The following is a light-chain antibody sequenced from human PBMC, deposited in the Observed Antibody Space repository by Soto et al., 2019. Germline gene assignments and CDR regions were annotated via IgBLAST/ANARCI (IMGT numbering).Light chain of an antibody. CDR2: DVS. J-gene: IGLJ2*01. V-gene: IGLV2-14*01. CDR3: SSYTTSSTII. Sequence: QSALTQPASVSGSPGQSITISCSGTSSDIGDYDYVSWYQHHPGKAPKLIIYDVSNRPSGVSNRFSGSKSGNTASLTISGLQPEDEADYYCSSYTTSSTIIFGGGTKLTVL. CDR1: SSDIGDYDY.